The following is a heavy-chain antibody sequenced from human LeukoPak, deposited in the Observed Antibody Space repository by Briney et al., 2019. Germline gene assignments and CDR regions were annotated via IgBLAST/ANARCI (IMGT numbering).Heavy chain of an antibody. Sequence: SETLSLTCTVSGGSISSSSYYWGWIRQPPGKGLEWIGSIYYSGSTYYNPSLKSRVTISVDTSKNQFSLKLSSVTAADTAVYYCATNPVGGGDGHFDYGGQGPLVPVSS. J-gene: IGHJ4*02. CDR3: ATNPVGGGDGHFDY. CDR1: GGSISSSSYY. D-gene: IGHD2-21*02. V-gene: IGHV4-39*01. CDR2: IYYSGST.